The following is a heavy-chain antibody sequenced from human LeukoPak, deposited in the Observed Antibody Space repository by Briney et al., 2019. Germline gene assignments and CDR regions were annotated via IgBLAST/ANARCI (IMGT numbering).Heavy chain of an antibody. Sequence: GGSLRLSCAASGFTVSSNYMSWVRQAPGKGLEWVSVIYSGGSTYYADSVKGRFTISRDNSKNTLYLQMNSLRAEDTAVYYCARDRFIAAAGTNSVLRLYYYGMDVWGQGTTVTVSS. J-gene: IGHJ6*02. D-gene: IGHD6-13*01. CDR1: GFTVSSNY. V-gene: IGHV3-66*01. CDR3: ARDRFIAAAGTNSVLRLYYYGMDV. CDR2: IYSGGST.